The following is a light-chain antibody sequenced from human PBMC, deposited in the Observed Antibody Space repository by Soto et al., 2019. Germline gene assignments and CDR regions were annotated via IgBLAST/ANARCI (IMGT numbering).Light chain of an antibody. CDR1: QSVSSY. J-gene: IGKJ1*01. Sequence: EIVLTQSTATLSWSAGERATLSWGASQSVSSYLAWYQQKPGQAPRLLIYGASSRATGIPDRFSGSGYGTDFTLTISRLEPEDFAVYYCQQYGSSLWTFGQGTKVDIK. CDR3: QQYGSSLWT. V-gene: IGKV3-20*01. CDR2: GAS.